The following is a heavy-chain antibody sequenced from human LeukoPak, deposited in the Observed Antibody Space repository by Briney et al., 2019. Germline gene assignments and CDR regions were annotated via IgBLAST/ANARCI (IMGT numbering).Heavy chain of an antibody. V-gene: IGHV4-34*01. Sequence: SETLSLTCAVYGGSFSGYYWSWIRQPPGKGLEWIGEINHSGSTNYNPSLKSRVTISVDTSKNQFSLKLSSATAADTAVYYCASLIAAAGTSAWGQGTLVTVSS. J-gene: IGHJ4*02. CDR1: GGSFSGYY. CDR2: INHSGST. D-gene: IGHD6-13*01. CDR3: ASLIAAAGTSA.